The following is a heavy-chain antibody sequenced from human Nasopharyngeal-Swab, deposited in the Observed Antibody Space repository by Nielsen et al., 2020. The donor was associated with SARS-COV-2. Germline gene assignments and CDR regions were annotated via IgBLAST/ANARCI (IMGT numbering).Heavy chain of an antibody. D-gene: IGHD3-10*01. CDR2: ISHDGSNQ. V-gene: IGHV3-30-3*01. CDR1: EFTFSCYA. Sequence: GSLRLSCAASEFTFSCYAMTWVRQAPGKGLEWVALISHDGSNQYYADSVKGRFTISRDNSKNTLYVQMNSLSAEDTALYYCARDYKLSGSGSYYEIPYYYYYYGMDVWGQGTTVTVSS. J-gene: IGHJ6*02. CDR3: ARDYKLSGSGSYYEIPYYYYYYGMDV.